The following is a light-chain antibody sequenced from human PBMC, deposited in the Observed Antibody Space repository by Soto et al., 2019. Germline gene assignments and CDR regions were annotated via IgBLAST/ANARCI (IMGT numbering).Light chain of an antibody. Sequence: DIQMTQSPSTLSAYVGDRVSITCRASQNISSWVAWYQQKPGKAPNLLMFDVSSLNTGVPSRFTGSGSGTEFTFTISSLQSDDFATYYCQQYNGNYFTFGQGTRLEIK. CDR2: DVS. J-gene: IGKJ5*01. V-gene: IGKV1-5*01. CDR3: QQYNGNYFT. CDR1: QNISSW.